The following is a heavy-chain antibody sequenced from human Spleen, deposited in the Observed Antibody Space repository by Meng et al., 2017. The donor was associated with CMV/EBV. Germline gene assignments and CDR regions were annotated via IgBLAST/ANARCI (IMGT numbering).Heavy chain of an antibody. V-gene: IGHV1-69*19. CDR3: ARARARSRGYDYQFDY. CDR1: GGTFSSYA. J-gene: IGHJ4*02. Sequence: QGQLVQVGDEVKKPGFLVKVSCKASGGTFSSYAISWVRQASGQGLEWMGGIITIFGTANYAQKFQGRVTITADESTSTAYMELSSLRSEDTAVYYCARARARSRGYDYQFDYWGQGTLVTVSS. D-gene: IGHD5-12*01. CDR2: IITIFGTA.